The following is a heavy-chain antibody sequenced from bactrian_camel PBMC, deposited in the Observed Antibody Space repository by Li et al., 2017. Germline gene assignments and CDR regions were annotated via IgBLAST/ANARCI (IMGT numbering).Heavy chain of an antibody. V-gene: IGHV3S19*01. D-gene: IGHD5*01. CDR1: GYNGRREC. CDR2: IDTRGVQ. Sequence: VQLVESGGGSVQAGGSLNLSCVINGYNGRRECVGWFRQAPGKEREGIAGIDTRGVQYYADSMKERFTISRDNAKNILILQMNSLKPEDTAMYYCAAKAGRVIGLPASSGYRYWGQGTQVTVS. J-gene: IGHJ4*01. CDR3: AAKAGRVIGLPASSGYRY.